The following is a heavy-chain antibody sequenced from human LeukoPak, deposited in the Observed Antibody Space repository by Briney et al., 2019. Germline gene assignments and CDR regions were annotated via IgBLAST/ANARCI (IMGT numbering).Heavy chain of an antibody. D-gene: IGHD5-12*01. J-gene: IGHJ4*02. CDR3: AKDAGGYDSLDY. CDR2: IRYDGSNK. Sequence: GGSLRLSCAASGFTFSSYGMHWVRQAPGKGLEWVAFIRYDGSNKYYADSVKGRFTISRVNSKNTLYLQMNSLRAEDTAVYYCAKDAGGYDSLDYWGQGTLVTVSS. CDR1: GFTFSSYG. V-gene: IGHV3-30*02.